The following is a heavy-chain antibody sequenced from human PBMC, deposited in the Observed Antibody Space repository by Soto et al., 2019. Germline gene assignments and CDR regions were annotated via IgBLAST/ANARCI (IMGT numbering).Heavy chain of an antibody. V-gene: IGHV1-46*01. J-gene: IGHJ4*02. CDR3: ATRLSYYDSSGYPLSPV. D-gene: IGHD3-22*01. CDR1: GYTFTSYY. Sequence: ASVKVSCKASGYTFTSYYMHWVRQAPGQGLEWMGIINPSGGSTSYAQKFQGRVTMTRDTSTSTVYMELSSLRSEDTAVYYCATRLSYYDSSGYPLSPVWGQGTLVTVSS. CDR2: INPSGGST.